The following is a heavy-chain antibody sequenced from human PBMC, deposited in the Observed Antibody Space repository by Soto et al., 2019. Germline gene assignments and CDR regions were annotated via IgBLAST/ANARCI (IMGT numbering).Heavy chain of an antibody. CDR2: ISGTGIDI. V-gene: IGHV3-21*01. CDR1: GFDFYYYN. D-gene: IGHD4-4*01. Sequence: GGSLRLSCAASGFDFYYYNMNWVRQAPGRGLEWVSSISGTGIDIHFADSVKGRFVISRDNAKTSLYLQMNSLRPEDTAVYYCARDRVVNYTDYYFDVWGHGTLVTVSS. CDR3: ARDRVVNYTDYYFDV. J-gene: IGHJ4*01.